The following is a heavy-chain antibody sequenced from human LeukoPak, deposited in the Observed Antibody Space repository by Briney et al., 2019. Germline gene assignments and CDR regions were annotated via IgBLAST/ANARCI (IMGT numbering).Heavy chain of an antibody. D-gene: IGHD3-22*01. J-gene: IGHJ3*02. CDR3: ARALVVADAFDI. CDR2: ISSSSSYI. V-gene: IGHV3-21*01. CDR1: GFTFSSYS. Sequence: GGSLRLSCAASGFTFSSYSMNWVRQAPGKGLEWVSSISSSSSYIYYAASVKGRFTISRDNAKNSLYLQMNSLRAEDTAVYYCARALVVADAFDIWGQGTMVTVSS.